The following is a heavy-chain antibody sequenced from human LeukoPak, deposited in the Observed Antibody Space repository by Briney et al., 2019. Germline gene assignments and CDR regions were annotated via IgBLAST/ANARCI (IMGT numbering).Heavy chain of an antibody. V-gene: IGHV3-9*01. CDR2: INWNSGGI. Sequence: PGRSLRLSCAASGFTFDDYAMHWVRQVRGKGLEWVSVINWNSGGIGYADSVKGRFTISRDNAKNSLYLQMNSLRGEDTALYYCAKALAGYYDSSGHYYYNGMDVWGQGTTVTVSS. D-gene: IGHD3-22*01. CDR1: GFTFDDYA. CDR3: AKALAGYYDSSGHYYYNGMDV. J-gene: IGHJ6*02.